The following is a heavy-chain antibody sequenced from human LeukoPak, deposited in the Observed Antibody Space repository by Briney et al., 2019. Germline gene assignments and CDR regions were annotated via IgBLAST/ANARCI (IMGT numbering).Heavy chain of an antibody. CDR3: ARGAVAQAFDI. D-gene: IGHD6-19*01. J-gene: IGHJ3*02. CDR2: ISGSGSST. V-gene: IGHV3-23*01. Sequence: GGSLRLSCAASGFTFSRHWMTWVRQAPGKGLEWVSAISGSGSSTYYADSVKGRFTISRDNSKNTLYLQMNSLRAEDTAVYYCARGAVAQAFDIWGQGTMVTVSS. CDR1: GFTFSRHW.